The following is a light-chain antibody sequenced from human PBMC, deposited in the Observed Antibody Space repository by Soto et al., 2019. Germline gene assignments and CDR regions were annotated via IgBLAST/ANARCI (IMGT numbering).Light chain of an antibody. CDR1: SGSVSTSNY. Sequence: QTVVTQEPSFSVSPGGTVTLTCGLSSGSVSTSNYPSWYQQTPGQAPRTLVYSTNTRSSGVPDRFSVSILGNKAALTITGAQADDESDYYCVLYVGSGIVVFGGGTKLTVL. J-gene: IGLJ2*01. CDR3: VLYVGSGIVV. CDR2: STN. V-gene: IGLV8-61*01.